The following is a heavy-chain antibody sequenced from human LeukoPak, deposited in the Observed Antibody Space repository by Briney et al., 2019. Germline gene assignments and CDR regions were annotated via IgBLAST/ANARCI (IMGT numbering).Heavy chain of an antibody. D-gene: IGHD6-19*01. CDR1: GYSFTSYG. J-gene: IGHJ4*02. Sequence: RASVKVSCKASGYSFTSYGISWVRQAPGQGLEWMGWISAYNSNTNYAQNLQGRVTMTTDTSTSTVYLDLRSLRSDDTAVYYCARAAGGGYFDFWGQGTLVTVSS. CDR3: ARAAGGGYFDF. V-gene: IGHV1-18*01. CDR2: ISAYNSNT.